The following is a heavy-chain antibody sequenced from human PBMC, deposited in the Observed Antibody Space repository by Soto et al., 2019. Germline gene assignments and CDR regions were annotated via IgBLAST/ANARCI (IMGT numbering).Heavy chain of an antibody. V-gene: IGHV3-23*01. D-gene: IGHD3-3*01. J-gene: IGHJ4*02. CDR2: MGGGGGTA. CDR1: GFTFSSYA. Sequence: EVQLLESGGGLVQPGGSLRLSCAASGFTFSSYAMSWVRQAPGKGLEWVSGMGGGGGTAYYRDSGKGRFTISRDNSKQTLYLQMNSLRAEDTALYYCAKGSIFGVENIYYYWGQGTLVTVSS. CDR3: AKGSIFGVENIYYY.